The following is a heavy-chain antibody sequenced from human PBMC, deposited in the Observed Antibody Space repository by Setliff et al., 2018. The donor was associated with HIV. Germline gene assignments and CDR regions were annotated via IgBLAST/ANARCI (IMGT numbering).Heavy chain of an antibody. J-gene: IGHJ4*02. CDR3: ATSTSRFFWNGFYQGGFGSRNSHSFEN. D-gene: IGHD3-3*01. CDR1: GYTFTASY. V-gene: IGHV1-2*02. Sequence: GSVKVSCKTSGYTFTASYLHWVRQAPGQGLQWMGWMHPNSGATKYAQKFRDRVTLTGDTSISTASMELSSLKSDDTAMYYCATSTSRFFWNGFYQGGFGSRNSHSFENWGQGTLVTVSS. CDR2: MHPNSGAT.